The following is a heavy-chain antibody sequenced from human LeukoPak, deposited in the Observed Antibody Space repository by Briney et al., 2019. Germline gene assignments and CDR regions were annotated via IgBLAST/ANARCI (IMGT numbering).Heavy chain of an antibody. CDR3: AREGGGYNNRGFDY. Sequence: GGSLRLSCAASGFTFSSYEMNWVRQAPGKGLEWVSYISSSSSTIYYADSVKGRFAISRDNAKNSLYLQMNSLRAEDTAVYYCAREGGGYNNRGFDYWGQGTLVTVSS. CDR1: GFTFSSYE. V-gene: IGHV3-48*01. J-gene: IGHJ4*02. CDR2: ISSSSSTI. D-gene: IGHD5-24*01.